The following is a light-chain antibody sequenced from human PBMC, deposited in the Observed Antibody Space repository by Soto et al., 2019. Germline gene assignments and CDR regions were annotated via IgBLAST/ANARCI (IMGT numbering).Light chain of an antibody. CDR3: MQALRTPT. CDR1: QSLLHSNGHNY. Sequence: DLVMTQSPLSLPVTPGEPASISCRSSQSLLHSNGHNYLVWYVQKPGQSQQLLIYLGSHRASGVPDRFSGSGSGTDFTLRINTVEAEDVGVYYCMQALRTPTFGGGTKVEIK. J-gene: IGKJ4*01. CDR2: LGS. V-gene: IGKV2-28*01.